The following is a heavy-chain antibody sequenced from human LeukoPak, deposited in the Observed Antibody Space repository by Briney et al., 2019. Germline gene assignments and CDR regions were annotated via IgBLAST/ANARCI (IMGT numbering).Heavy chain of an antibody. Sequence: SETLSLTCTVSGGSISSSSYYWGWIRQPPGKGLEWIGSIYYSGSTYYNPSLKSRVTISVDTSKNQFSLKLSSVTAADTAVYYCARHRLGYCSSTSCYPELTYYYYMDVWGKGTTVTVSS. CDR1: GGSISSSSYY. D-gene: IGHD2-2*01. J-gene: IGHJ6*03. CDR2: IYYSGST. CDR3: ARHRLGYCSSTSCYPELTYYYYMDV. V-gene: IGHV4-39*01.